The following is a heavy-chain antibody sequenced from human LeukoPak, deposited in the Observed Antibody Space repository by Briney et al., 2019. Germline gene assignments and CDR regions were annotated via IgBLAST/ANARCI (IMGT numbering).Heavy chain of an antibody. CDR3: ARGYRSYSSRYKYNWFDP. CDR2: INTNTGNP. J-gene: IGHJ5*02. CDR1: GYTFTSYA. D-gene: IGHD6-13*01. V-gene: IGHV7-4-1*02. Sequence: GSVKVSCKASGYTFTSYAMNWVRQAPGKGLEWMGWINTNTGNPTYAQGFTGRFVFSLDTSVSTAYLQISSLKAEDTAVYYCARGYRSYSSRYKYNWFDPWGQGTLVTVSS.